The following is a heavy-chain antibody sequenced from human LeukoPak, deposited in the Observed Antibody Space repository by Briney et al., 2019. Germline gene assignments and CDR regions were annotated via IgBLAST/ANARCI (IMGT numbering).Heavy chain of an antibody. CDR1: GGSISSGGYY. CDR2: IYYSAST. D-gene: IGHD2-2*01. Sequence: SETLSLTCTVSGGSISSGGYYWSWIRQHPGKGLEWIGYIYYSASTYYNPSLKSRVTISVDTSKNQFSLKLSSVTAADTAVYYCARELVVPAAMFDYWGQGTLVTVSS. CDR3: ARELVVPAAMFDY. J-gene: IGHJ4*02. V-gene: IGHV4-31*03.